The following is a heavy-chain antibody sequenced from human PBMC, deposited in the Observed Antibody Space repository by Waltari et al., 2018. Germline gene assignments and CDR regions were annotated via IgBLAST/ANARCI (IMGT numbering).Heavy chain of an antibody. Sequence: EVRLLQSGAEVKKPGTTLKISCRLSGYTLSNYYIHWIQQAPGTGLQWMGPVDPEDGQTRDAESLQGRISMTADSSTETGYMELTSLTSDDSAVYYCATALGDSISASRPFEIWGQGTVITVSS. V-gene: IGHV1-69-2*01. CDR2: VDPEDGQT. D-gene: IGHD3-3*02. J-gene: IGHJ3*02. CDR1: GYTLSNYY. CDR3: ATALGDSISASRPFEI.